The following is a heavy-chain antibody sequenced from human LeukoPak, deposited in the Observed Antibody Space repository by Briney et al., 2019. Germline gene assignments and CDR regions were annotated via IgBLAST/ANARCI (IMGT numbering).Heavy chain of an antibody. J-gene: IGHJ4*02. CDR1: GFTFDDYA. CDR3: AKGLGSSTSCYDY. V-gene: IGHV3-9*01. D-gene: IGHD2-2*01. CDR2: ISWNSGSI. Sequence: GRSLRLSCAASGFTFDDYAMHWVRQAPGKGLEWVSGISWNSGSIGYADSVKGRFTISRDNAKNSLYLQMNSLRAEDTALYYCAKGLGSSTSCYDYWGQGTLVTVSS.